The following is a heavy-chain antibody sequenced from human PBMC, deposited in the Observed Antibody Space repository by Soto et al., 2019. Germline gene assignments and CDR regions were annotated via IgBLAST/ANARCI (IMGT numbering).Heavy chain of an antibody. V-gene: IGHV3-23*01. J-gene: IGHJ4*02. D-gene: IGHD3-22*01. CDR2: ISGSSSST. CDR1: GFTFSSYA. CDR3: AKSSMNYYDSSGYYYGPPGYFDY. Sequence: GGSLRLSCAASGFTFSSYAMSWVRQAPGKGLERVSAISGSSSSTYYADSVKGRFTISRDNAKNTLYLQMHSLRAEDTAVYYCAKSSMNYYDSSGYYYGPPGYFDYWGQGTLVTVSS.